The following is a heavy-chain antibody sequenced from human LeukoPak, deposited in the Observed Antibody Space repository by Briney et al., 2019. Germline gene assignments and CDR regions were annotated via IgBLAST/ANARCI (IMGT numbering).Heavy chain of an antibody. J-gene: IGHJ4*02. Sequence: SETLSLTFTVSGGSISSYYWSWIRQPPGKGLEWIGYIYYSGSTNYNPSLKSRVTISVDTSKNQFSLKLSSVTAADTAVYFCATLSGYDWESFYDYWGQGTLVTVSS. CDR2: IYYSGST. D-gene: IGHD5-12*01. V-gene: IGHV4-59*01. CDR1: GGSISSYY. CDR3: ATLSGYDWESFYDY.